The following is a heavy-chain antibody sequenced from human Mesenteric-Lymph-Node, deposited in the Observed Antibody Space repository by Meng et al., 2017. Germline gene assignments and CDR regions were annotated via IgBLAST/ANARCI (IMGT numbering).Heavy chain of an antibody. V-gene: IGHV1-69*05. CDR1: GGTFSSYA. CDR2: IIPIFGTA. CDR3: ARSVGWIQLWLFDY. J-gene: IGHJ4*02. D-gene: IGHD5-18*01. Sequence: SVKVSCKASGGTFSSYAISWVRQAPGQGLEWMGGIIPIFGTANYAQKFQGRVTMTRDTSTSTVYMELSSLRSEDTAVYYCARSVGWIQLWLFDYWGQGTLVTVSS.